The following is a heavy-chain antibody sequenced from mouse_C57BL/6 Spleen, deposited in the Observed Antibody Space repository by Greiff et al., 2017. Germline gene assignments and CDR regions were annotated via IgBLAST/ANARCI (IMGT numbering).Heavy chain of an antibody. CDR2: LWSGGST. V-gene: IGHV2-2*01. CDR3: AAPIYYYGSSYQYFDV. D-gene: IGHD1-1*01. Sequence: VQRVESGPGLVQPSQSLSITCTVSGFSLTSYGVHWVRQSPGRGLEWLGVLWSGGSTDYIAAFISRLSISKNESKSKVFFKMNSRQADDTAIYYCAAPIYYYGSSYQYFDVWGTGTTGTVSS. CDR1: GFSLTSYG. J-gene: IGHJ1*03.